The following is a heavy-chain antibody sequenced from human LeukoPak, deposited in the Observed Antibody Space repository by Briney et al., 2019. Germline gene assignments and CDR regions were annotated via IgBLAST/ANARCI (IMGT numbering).Heavy chain of an antibody. D-gene: IGHD1-26*01. CDR1: GFTVSSNS. Sequence: GGSLRLSCTVSGFTVSSNSMSWVRQAPGKGLEWVSFIYSDNTHYSDSVKGRFTISRDNSKNTLYLQMNSLRAEDTAVYYCAKDHQWELPSYFDYWGQGTLVTVSS. CDR2: IYSDNT. CDR3: AKDHQWELPSYFDY. J-gene: IGHJ4*02. V-gene: IGHV3-53*01.